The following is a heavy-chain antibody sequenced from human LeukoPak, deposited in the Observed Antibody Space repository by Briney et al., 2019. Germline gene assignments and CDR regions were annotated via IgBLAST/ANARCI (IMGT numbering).Heavy chain of an antibody. CDR2: INPNTGVT. CDR1: GYTFTAYY. D-gene: IGHD1-26*01. CDR3: ARGSRAPIRREDFDY. Sequence: GASVKVSCKASGYTFTAYYIHWVRQAPGQGLEWMGLINPNTGVTKFAQKFHGRVTMSRDTSMSTAYMELSRLRSDDTAVYYCARGSRAPIRREDFDYWGQGTLVTVSS. V-gene: IGHV1-2*02. J-gene: IGHJ4*02.